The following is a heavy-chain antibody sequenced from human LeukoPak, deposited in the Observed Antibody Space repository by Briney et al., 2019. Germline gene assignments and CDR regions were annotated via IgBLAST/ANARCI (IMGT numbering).Heavy chain of an antibody. CDR2: ISGSGGST. J-gene: IGHJ4*02. Sequence: GGSLRLSCAASGFTFSSYAMSWVRQAPGKGLEWVSAISGSGGSTYYADSVKGRFTISRDNSKNTLYLQMNSLRAEDTAVYYCAKTPGYSSGWYVDYWGQGTLVTASS. D-gene: IGHD6-19*01. V-gene: IGHV3-23*01. CDR1: GFTFSSYA. CDR3: AKTPGYSSGWYVDY.